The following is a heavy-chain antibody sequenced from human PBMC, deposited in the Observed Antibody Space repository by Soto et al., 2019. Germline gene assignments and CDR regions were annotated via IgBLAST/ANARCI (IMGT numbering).Heavy chain of an antibody. Sequence: QVLLVHSGAEVRKPGASVKVSCQASGYTFGLSEINWVRQAPGQGLEWMGWITPHNAHTKTAQKCQGRVTMATDISTNTAYMELRSLRSHATAVYYCARGRGPGVPATIEDLQHWGQGTLVTVSS. CDR2: ITPHNAHT. V-gene: IGHV1-18*01. CDR3: ARGRGPGVPATIEDLQH. J-gene: IGHJ1*01. D-gene: IGHD1-26*01. CDR1: GYTFGLSE.